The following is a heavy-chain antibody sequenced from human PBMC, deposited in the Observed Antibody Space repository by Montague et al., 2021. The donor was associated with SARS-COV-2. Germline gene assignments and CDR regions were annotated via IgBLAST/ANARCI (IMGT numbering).Heavy chain of an antibody. CDR2: INHSGST. CDR3: ARVRYYGSGTSLGMDV. CDR1: GGSFSGYY. J-gene: IGHJ6*02. D-gene: IGHD3-10*01. V-gene: IGHV4-34*01. Sequence: SETLSLTCAVYGGSFSGYYWSWIRRPPGKGLEWIGEINHSGSTNYNPSLKSRVPISVDTSKNQFSLKLSSVTAADTAVYYCARVRYYGSGTSLGMDVWGQGTTVTVSS.